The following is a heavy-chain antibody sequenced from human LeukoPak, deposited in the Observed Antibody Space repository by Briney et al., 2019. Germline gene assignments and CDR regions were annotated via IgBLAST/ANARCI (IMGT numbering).Heavy chain of an antibody. Sequence: SQTLSLTCAVSGGSISSGGYSWSWIRQPPGKGLEWIGYIYHSGSTYYNPSLKSRVTISVDTSKNQFSLKLSSVTAADTAVYYWARVGEERYDFWSGYNFNYYYYMDAWGKGTTVTVSS. D-gene: IGHD3-3*01. CDR1: GGSISSGGYS. V-gene: IGHV4-30-2*01. J-gene: IGHJ6*03. CDR2: IYHSGST. CDR3: ARVGEERYDFWSGYNFNYYYYMDA.